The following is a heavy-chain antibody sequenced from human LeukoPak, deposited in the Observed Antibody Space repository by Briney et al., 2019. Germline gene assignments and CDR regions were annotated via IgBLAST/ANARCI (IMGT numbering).Heavy chain of an antibody. V-gene: IGHV3-23*01. CDR3: AKQGFGC. CDR1: GFTLSSYA. Sequence: GSLRLSCTASGFTLSSYAMNWVRQAPGEGLEWVSTISGSADNTNYAEAVKGRFTISRDNSKNTMYLQMNSLRAEDTAVYYCAKQGFGCWGQGTLVTVSS. J-gene: IGHJ4*02. CDR2: ISGSADNT.